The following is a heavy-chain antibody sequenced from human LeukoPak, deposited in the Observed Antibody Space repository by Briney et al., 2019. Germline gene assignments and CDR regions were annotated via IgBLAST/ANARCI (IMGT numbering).Heavy chain of an antibody. CDR2: TSTYNGNT. CDR3: ARGKGGTTVTTRRLDG. J-gene: IGHJ6*04. Sequence: GASVKLSCKASGYTFISYGITWVRQAPGQGLEWMGWTSTYNGNTVYVEKVQGRVTMTRDTSTSTVSMELRSLRSDDTAVYYCARGKGGTTVTTRRLDGWGKGTTVTISS. D-gene: IGHD4-17*01. CDR1: GYTFISYG. V-gene: IGHV1-18*01.